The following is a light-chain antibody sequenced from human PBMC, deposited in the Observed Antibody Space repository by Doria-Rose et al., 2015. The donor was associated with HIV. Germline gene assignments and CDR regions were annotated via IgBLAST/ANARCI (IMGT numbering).Light chain of an antibody. Sequence: TQSPGTLSLSPGERATLSCRASQSFSSTYLAWYQQKPGQAPSLLIYDGSTRATGIPDRFSASGSGTDFTLTINRLEPEDFALYYWHQYDTSWTFGQGTKVEI. CDR1: QSFSSTY. J-gene: IGKJ1*01. V-gene: IGKV3-20*01. CDR3: HQYDTSWT. CDR2: DGS.